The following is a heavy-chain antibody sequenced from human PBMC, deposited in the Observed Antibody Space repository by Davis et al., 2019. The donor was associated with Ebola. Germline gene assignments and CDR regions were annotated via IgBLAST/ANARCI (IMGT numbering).Heavy chain of an antibody. V-gene: IGHV4-59*12. J-gene: IGHJ6*02. CDR2: IYYSGST. CDR1: GGSISSYY. CDR3: ARATDIVATIRDYYYGMDV. D-gene: IGHD5-12*01. Sequence: SETLSLTCTVSGGSISSYYWSWIRQPPGKGLEWIGYIYYSGSTNYNPSLKSRVTISVDKSKNQFSLKLSSVTAADTAVYYCARATDIVATIRDYYYGMDVWGQGTTVTVSS.